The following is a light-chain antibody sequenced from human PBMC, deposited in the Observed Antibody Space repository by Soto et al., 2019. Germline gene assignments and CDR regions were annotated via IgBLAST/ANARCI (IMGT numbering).Light chain of an antibody. CDR1: QSISTY. Sequence: DIQMTQSASSLSASIGDRITITCRASQSISTYLNWYQQKPGKAPNLLIYGASTLQNGVPSRFSGSGSATDFTLTISSLQPEDFATYYCQQSFITPPLTFGGGTKVEIK. CDR3: QQSFITPPLT. J-gene: IGKJ4*01. CDR2: GAS. V-gene: IGKV1-39*01.